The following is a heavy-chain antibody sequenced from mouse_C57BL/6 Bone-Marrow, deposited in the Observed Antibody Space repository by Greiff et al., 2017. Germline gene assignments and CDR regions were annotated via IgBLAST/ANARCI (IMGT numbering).Heavy chain of an antibody. J-gene: IGHJ2*01. CDR2: ISYAGSH. D-gene: IGHD2-3*01. V-gene: IGHV3-6*01. Sequence: EVQLQESAPGLVKPSQSLSLTCPVTGYSITSAYYLNWIRQFPGNKLEWMGYISYAGSHNYNPSLKNRISIPRDTSKNQFFLKLKSVTTEDTSTYYFATREGDGYLTNYLDYWDEGTTLTVSS. CDR3: ATREGDGYLTNYLDY. CDR1: GYSITSAYY.